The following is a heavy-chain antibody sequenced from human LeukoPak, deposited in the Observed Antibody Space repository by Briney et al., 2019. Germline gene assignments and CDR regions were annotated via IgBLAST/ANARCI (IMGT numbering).Heavy chain of an antibody. D-gene: IGHD3-22*01. Sequence: SETLSLTCAVYGGSFSGYYWSWIRQPPGKGLEWIGEINHSGSTNYNPSLKSRVTISVDTSKNQFSLKLSSVTAADTAVYYCARRRGYYYDSSDKGFDYWGQGTLVTVSS. CDR1: GGSFSGYY. CDR2: INHSGST. J-gene: IGHJ4*02. V-gene: IGHV4-34*01. CDR3: ARRRGYYYDSSDKGFDY.